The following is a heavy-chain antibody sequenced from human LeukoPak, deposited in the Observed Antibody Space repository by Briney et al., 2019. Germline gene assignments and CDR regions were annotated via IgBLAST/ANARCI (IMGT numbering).Heavy chain of an antibody. J-gene: IGHJ4*02. CDR2: ISAYNGNT. V-gene: IGHV1-18*01. CDR1: GYTFTSYG. CDR3: ARVQILGWIAARPAIDY. D-gene: IGHD6-6*01. Sequence: ASVKVSCKASGYTFTSYGISWVRQAPGQGLEWMGWISAYNGNTNYAQKLQGRVTMTTDTSTSTAYMELRSLRSDDTAVYYCARVQILGWIAARPAIDYWGQGTLVTVSS.